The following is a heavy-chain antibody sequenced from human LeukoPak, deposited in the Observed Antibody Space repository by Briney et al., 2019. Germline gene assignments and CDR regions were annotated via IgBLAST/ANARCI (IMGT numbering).Heavy chain of an antibody. CDR1: GGSISSSSYY. D-gene: IGHD3-22*01. CDR2: ISGSGGST. V-gene: IGHV3-23*01. J-gene: IGHJ4*02. CDR3: AKSLGGYYISDY. Sequence: PSETLSLTCTVSGGSISSSSYYWGWIRQPPGKGLEWVSAISGSGGSTYYADSVKGRFTISRDNSKNTLYLQMNSLRAEDTAVYYCAKSLGGYYISDYWGQGTLVTVSS.